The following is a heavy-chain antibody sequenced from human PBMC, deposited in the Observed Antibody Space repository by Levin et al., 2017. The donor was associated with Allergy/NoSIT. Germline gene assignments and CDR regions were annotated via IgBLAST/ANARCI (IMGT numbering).Heavy chain of an antibody. CDR1: GYTFTGYY. CDR2: INPNSGGT. CDR3: ARELVSSGLVYYGMDV. D-gene: IGHD6-19*01. J-gene: IGHJ6*02. Sequence: ASVKVSCKASGYTFTGYYMHWVRQAPGQGLEWMGWINPNSGGTNYAQKFQGWVTMTRDTSISTAYMELSRLRSDDTAVYYCARELVSSGLVYYGMDVWGQGTTVTVSS. V-gene: IGHV1-2*04.